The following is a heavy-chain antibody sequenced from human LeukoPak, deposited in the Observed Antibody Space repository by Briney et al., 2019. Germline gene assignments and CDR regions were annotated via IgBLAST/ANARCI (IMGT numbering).Heavy chain of an antibody. J-gene: IGHJ4*02. CDR3: ARENPPYCGGDCYPGFDY. CDR1: GFIFSGYS. CDR2: KKQDGGEK. Sequence: GGSLRLSCAASGFIFSGYSMSWVRQAPGKGLEWVAKKKQDGGEKHYVDSVKGRFTISRDNARNSLHLQVNSLRAEDTAVYYCARENPPYCGGDCYPGFDYWGQGTLVTVSS. D-gene: IGHD2-21*02. V-gene: IGHV3-7*01.